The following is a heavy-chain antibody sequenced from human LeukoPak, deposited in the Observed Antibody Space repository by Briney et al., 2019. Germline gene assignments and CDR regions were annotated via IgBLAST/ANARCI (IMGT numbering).Heavy chain of an antibody. D-gene: IGHD4-11*01. J-gene: IGHJ3*02. V-gene: IGHV3-66*01. Sequence: PGGSLRLSCAASGFTVSSNYMSWVRQAPGKGLEWVSVIYSGGSTYYADSVKGRFTISRDNSKNTLYLQMNSLRAEDTAVYYCARDLTVEAFDIWGQGTMVTVSS. CDR3: ARDLTVEAFDI. CDR1: GFTVSSNY. CDR2: IYSGGST.